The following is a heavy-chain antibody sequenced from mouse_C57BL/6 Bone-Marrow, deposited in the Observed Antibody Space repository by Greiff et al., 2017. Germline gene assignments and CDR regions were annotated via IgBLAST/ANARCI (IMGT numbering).Heavy chain of an antibody. CDR2: IDPSDSYT. Sequence: QVQLQQPGAELVMPGASVKLSCKASGYTFTSYWMHWVKQRPGQGLEWIGEIDPSDSYTNYNQNFKGKSTLTVDKSYSTAYMQLSSLTSEDSAVYDCERLGEQPYYFDYWGQGTTLTVSS. CDR3: ERLGEQPYYFDY. V-gene: IGHV1-69*01. D-gene: IGHD3-1*01. J-gene: IGHJ2*01. CDR1: GYTFTSYW.